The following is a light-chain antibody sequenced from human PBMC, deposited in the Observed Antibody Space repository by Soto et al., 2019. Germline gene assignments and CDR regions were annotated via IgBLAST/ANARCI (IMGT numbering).Light chain of an antibody. CDR2: GAS. Sequence: NVLTQSPGTLSLSPVERATLSCRASQSVSSNLAWYQQKPCQAPRLLIYGASSRATGIPDRFSGSGSGTDFTLTISRLEPEDFAVYYCQQYGSSPPLTFGGGTKVDI. J-gene: IGKJ4*01. CDR1: QSVSSN. CDR3: QQYGSSPPLT. V-gene: IGKV3-20*01.